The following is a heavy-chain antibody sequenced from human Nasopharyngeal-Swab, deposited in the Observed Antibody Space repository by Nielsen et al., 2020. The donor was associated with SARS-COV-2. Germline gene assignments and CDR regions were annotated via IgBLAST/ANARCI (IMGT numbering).Heavy chain of an antibody. Sequence: WIRQPPGKGLEWIGSIYYSGSTYYNPSLKSRVTISVDTSKNQFSLKLSSLTAADTAVYYCARVVAVAGTRRYFDYWGQGTLVTVSS. V-gene: IGHV4-39*01. CDR3: ARVVAVAGTRRYFDY. D-gene: IGHD6-19*01. J-gene: IGHJ4*02. CDR2: IYYSGST.